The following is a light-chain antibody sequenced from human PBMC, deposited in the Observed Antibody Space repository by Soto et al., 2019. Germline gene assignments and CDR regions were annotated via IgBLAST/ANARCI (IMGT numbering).Light chain of an antibody. CDR3: QQRSNWPPLT. J-gene: IGKJ4*01. CDR1: QSVSSN. Sequence: EIVLTQSTATLSLSPGERATLSCRASQSVSSNLAWYQQKPGQAPRLLIYDASTRATGIPARFSGSGSGTDFTLTISSLEPEDFAVYYCQQRSNWPPLTFGGGTKVEIK. V-gene: IGKV3-11*01. CDR2: DAS.